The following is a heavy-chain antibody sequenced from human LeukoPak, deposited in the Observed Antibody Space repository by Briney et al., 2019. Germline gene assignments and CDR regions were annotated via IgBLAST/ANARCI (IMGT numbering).Heavy chain of an antibody. CDR1: GGSISSYY. V-gene: IGHV4-59*01. Sequence: PSETLSLTCTVSGGSISSYYWSWIRQPPGKGLEWIGYIYYSGSTNYNPSLKSRVTISVDTSKNQFSLKLSSVTAADTAVYYCARVALGYYDSSGYYYEDYYYMDVWGKGTTVTVFS. D-gene: IGHD3-22*01. CDR2: IYYSGST. J-gene: IGHJ6*03. CDR3: ARVALGYYDSSGYYYEDYYYMDV.